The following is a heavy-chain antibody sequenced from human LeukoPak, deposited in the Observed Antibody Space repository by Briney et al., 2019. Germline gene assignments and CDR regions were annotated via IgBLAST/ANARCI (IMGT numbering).Heavy chain of an antibody. Sequence: ASVKVSCKASGGTFSGYAISWVRQAPGQGLEWMGGIIPIFGTANYAQKFQGRVTITADESTSTAYMELSSLRPEDTAVYYCARESSDYMDVWGKGTTVTVSS. CDR1: GGTFSGYA. V-gene: IGHV1-69*13. J-gene: IGHJ6*03. CDR2: IIPIFGTA. CDR3: ARESSDYMDV.